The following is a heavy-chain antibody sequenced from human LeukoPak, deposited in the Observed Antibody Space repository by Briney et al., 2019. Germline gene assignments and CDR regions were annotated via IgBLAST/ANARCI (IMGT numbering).Heavy chain of an antibody. D-gene: IGHD3-22*01. Sequence: GGCLRLSCVSSAFTFTGTWLRGVHQAHPRGGAGGSRINGDGGSTSYADSLKGRFTISRDNAKNTLYLQMNSLRAEDTAVYYCVRIRYDSSGRYFDNWGQGTLVTVSS. CDR3: VRIRYDSSGRYFDN. V-gene: IGHV3-74*01. CDR2: INGDGGST. CDR1: AFTFTGTW. J-gene: IGHJ4*02.